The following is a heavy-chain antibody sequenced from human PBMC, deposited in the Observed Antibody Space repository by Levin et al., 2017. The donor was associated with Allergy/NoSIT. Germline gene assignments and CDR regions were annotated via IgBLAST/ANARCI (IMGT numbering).Heavy chain of an antibody. D-gene: IGHD3-10*01. J-gene: IGHJ6*02. V-gene: IGHV3-49*04. CDR2: IRSKAYGGTT. CDR1: GFTFGDYA. CDR3: TRDGRYYYGSGTLGLYYYYYGMDV. Sequence: GGSLRLSCTASGFTFGDYAMSWVRQAPGKGLEWVGFIRSKAYGGTTEYAASVKGRFTISRDDSKSIAYLQMNSLKTEDTAVYYCTRDGRYYYGSGTLGLYYYYYGMDVWGQGTTVTVSS.